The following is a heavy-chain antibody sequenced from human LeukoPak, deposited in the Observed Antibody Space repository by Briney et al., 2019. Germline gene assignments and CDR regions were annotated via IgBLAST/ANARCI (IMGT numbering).Heavy chain of an antibody. V-gene: IGHV3-23*01. CDR1: GFTFSSYA. CDR3: AKRGPGSPESGKYYFDY. CDR2: ISGSGGST. Sequence: PGGSLRLSCAASGFTFSSYATSWVRQAPGKGLEWVSAISGSGGSTYYADSVKGRFTISRDNSKNTLSLQMNSLRAEDTAVYYCAKRGPGSPESGKYYFDYWGQGTLVTVSS. J-gene: IGHJ4*02. D-gene: IGHD3-10*01.